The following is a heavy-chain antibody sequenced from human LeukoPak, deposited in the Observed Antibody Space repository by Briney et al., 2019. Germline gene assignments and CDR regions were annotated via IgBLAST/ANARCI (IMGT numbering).Heavy chain of an antibody. Sequence: GGSLRLSCAASGFTFTSYWMSWVRQAPGKGLEWVANIKDDGSETYYVDSVKGRFTISRDNAKNSLYLQMNSLRGEDTAVYYCARDPLLYYMDVWGKGTTVTVSS. D-gene: IGHD2-21*01. CDR3: ARDPLLYYMDV. V-gene: IGHV3-7*01. CDR2: IKDDGSET. CDR1: GFTFTSYW. J-gene: IGHJ6*03.